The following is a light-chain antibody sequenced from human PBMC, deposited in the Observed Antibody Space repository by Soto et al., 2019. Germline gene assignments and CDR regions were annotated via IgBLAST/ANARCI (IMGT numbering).Light chain of an antibody. V-gene: IGLV2-18*02. Sequence: QSVLTQPPSVSGSPGQSVAISCTRTSSDVGSYNRVSWYQQPPGTAPKVMIYEVNNRPSGVPDRFSGSKSGNTASLTISGLQAEDEADYYCSSYTSSNTYVFGTGTKVTVL. CDR3: SSYTSSNTYV. J-gene: IGLJ1*01. CDR2: EVN. CDR1: SSDVGSYNR.